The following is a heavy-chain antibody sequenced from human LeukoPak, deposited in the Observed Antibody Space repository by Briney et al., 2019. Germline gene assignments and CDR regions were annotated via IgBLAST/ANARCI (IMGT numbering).Heavy chain of an antibody. Sequence: ASVKVSCKASGYTFTSYGISWVRQAPGQGLEWMGWINPNSGGTNYAQKFQGRVTMTRDTSISTAYMELSRLRSDDTAVYYCARDCSGGSCFLYFDYWGQGTLVTVSS. D-gene: IGHD2-15*01. V-gene: IGHV1-2*02. CDR2: INPNSGGT. CDR1: GYTFTSYG. J-gene: IGHJ4*02. CDR3: ARDCSGGSCFLYFDY.